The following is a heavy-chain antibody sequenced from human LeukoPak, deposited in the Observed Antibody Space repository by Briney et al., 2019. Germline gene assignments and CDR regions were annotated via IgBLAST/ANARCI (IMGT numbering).Heavy chain of an antibody. V-gene: IGHV3-74*01. CDR2: VNGPGDWT. CDR1: GFTFSSHW. D-gene: IGHD6-25*01. Sequence: PGGSLRLSCAASGFTFSSHWMHWVRQAPGEGLVWVSRVNGPGDWTHYADSVRGRFIISRDNAENTISLQMNNLRAEDTAVYFCAREVFEGQRQSDAFAVWGQGTMVTDSS. CDR3: AREVFEGQRQSDAFAV. J-gene: IGHJ3*01.